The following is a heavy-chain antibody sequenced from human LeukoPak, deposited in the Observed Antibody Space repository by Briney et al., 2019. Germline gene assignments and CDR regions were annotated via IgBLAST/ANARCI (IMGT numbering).Heavy chain of an antibody. CDR1: GGSFSGYY. V-gene: IGHV4-34*01. J-gene: IGHJ4*02. D-gene: IGHD3-10*01. CDR2: INHSGST. Sequence: PSETLSLTCAVYGGSFSGYYWSWIRQPPGKGLEWIGEINHSGSTNYNPSLKSRVTISVDTSKNQFSLKLSSVTAADTAVYYCARGGGIYYGSRVGYFDYWGQGTLVTVSS. CDR3: ARGGGIYYGSRVGYFDY.